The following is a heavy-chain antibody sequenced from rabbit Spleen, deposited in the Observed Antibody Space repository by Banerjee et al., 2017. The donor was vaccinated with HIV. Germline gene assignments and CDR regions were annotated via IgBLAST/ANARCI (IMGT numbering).Heavy chain of an antibody. CDR2: INTATGKA. Sequence: QEQLVESGGGLVKPGASLTLTCKASSFSFSDRDVMYWVRQAPGKGLEWIACINTATGKAVYASWAKGRFTISKTSSNTVTLQMTSLTAADTATCFCARDLVGVIGWNCNLWGQGTLVTVS. CDR1: SFSFSDRDV. V-gene: IGHV1S45*01. CDR3: ARDLVGVIGWNCNL. J-gene: IGHJ4*01. D-gene: IGHD1-1*01.